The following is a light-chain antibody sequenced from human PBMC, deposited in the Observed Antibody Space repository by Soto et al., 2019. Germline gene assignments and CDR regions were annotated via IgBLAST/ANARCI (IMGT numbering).Light chain of an antibody. V-gene: IGLV2-8*01. Sequence: QSALTQPPSASGSPGQSVTISCTGTSSDVGGYNYVSWYQPHPGKAPKLMISEGSKRPSGVPDRFSGSKSGNTASPTASGLQAEYEADDCRCSFGGNNNLVFGGGTKLTVL. CDR3: CSFGGNNNLV. J-gene: IGLJ2*01. CDR2: EGS. CDR1: SSDVGGYNY.